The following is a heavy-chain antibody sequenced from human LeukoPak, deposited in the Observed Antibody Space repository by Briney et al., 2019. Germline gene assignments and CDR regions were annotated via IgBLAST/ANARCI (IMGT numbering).Heavy chain of an antibody. CDR1: GFTVNNNY. V-gene: IGHV3-53*01. CDR2: TYSGGST. D-gene: IGHD1-14*01. CDR3: ARAGNGDY. Sequence: GGSLRLSCAASGFTVNNNYMNWVRQAPGKGLEWVSVTYSGGSTYYADSVKGRFTISRDNAKNSLYLQMNSLRAEDTAVYYCARAGNGDYWGQGTLVTVSS. J-gene: IGHJ4*02.